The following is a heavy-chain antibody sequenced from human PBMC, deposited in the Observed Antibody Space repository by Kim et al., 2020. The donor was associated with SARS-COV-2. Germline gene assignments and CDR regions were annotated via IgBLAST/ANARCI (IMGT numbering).Heavy chain of an antibody. CDR3: ARGRRGPPVAGSPLNNYYCGLDV. D-gene: IGHD6-19*01. Sequence: SQTLSLTCVISGDSVSSNSAAWNWIRQSPSRGLEWLGRTYYRSKWNNDYTVSVKSRITINSDMSKNQFSLQLNSVTPEDTAVYYCARGRRGPPVAGSPLNNYYCGLDVWGQGTTVTVSS. V-gene: IGHV6-1*01. CDR2: TYYRSKWNN. CDR1: GDSVSSNSAA. J-gene: IGHJ6*02.